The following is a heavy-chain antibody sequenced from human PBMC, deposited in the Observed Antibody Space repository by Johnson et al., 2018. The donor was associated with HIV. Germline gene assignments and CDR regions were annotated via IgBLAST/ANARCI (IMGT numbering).Heavy chain of an antibody. J-gene: IGHJ3*02. CDR3: ARRSIRSDGFDI. CDR2: IDTAGDT. Sequence: VQLVESGGGLVQPGGSLRLSCAASGFTLSSYDMHWVRQATGKGLEWVSEIDTAGDTYYPGSVKGRFTTSRENAKNSLYLQMNSLRAGDTAVDYCARRSIRSDGFDIWGQGTMVTVSS. V-gene: IGHV3-13*01. CDR1: GFTLSSYD. D-gene: IGHD4-11*01.